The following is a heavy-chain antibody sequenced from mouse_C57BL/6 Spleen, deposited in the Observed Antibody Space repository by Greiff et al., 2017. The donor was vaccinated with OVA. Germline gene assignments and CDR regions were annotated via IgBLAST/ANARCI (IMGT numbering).Heavy chain of an antibody. CDR3: ARERGTGTPFDAMDY. J-gene: IGHJ4*01. CDR1: GFTFSSYA. CDR2: ISDGGSYT. Sequence: EVKVVESGGGLVKPGGSLKLSCAASGFTFSSYAMSWVRQTPEKRLEWVATISDGGSYTYYPDNVKGRFTISRDNAKNNLYLQMSHLKSEDTAMYYCARERGTGTPFDAMDYWGQGTSVTVSS. D-gene: IGHD4-1*01. V-gene: IGHV5-4*01.